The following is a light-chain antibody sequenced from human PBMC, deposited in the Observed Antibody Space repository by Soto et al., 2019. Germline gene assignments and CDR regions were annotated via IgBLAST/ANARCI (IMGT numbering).Light chain of an antibody. CDR3: LQHNTYPRT. CDR1: QGVSSS. Sequence: IQLTQSPPSLSASVGDRVTITCRASQGVSSSLAWYHQQPGKAPKLLIYAASTLQPGVPSRFSGSGSGTDFTLTISSLQPEDFATYYCLQHNTYPRTFGQGTKVDIK. V-gene: IGKV1-9*01. J-gene: IGKJ1*01. CDR2: AAS.